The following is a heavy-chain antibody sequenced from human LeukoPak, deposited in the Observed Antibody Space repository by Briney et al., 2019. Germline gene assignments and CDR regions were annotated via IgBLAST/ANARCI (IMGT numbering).Heavy chain of an antibody. Sequence: SETLPLTCTVSGGSISSSSYYWGWIRQPPGKGLEWIGSINYSGNTFYNPSLKSRVTISVDTSKNQFSLNPSSVTAADTAVYYCARRPQSYIDVWGKGTTVTVSS. J-gene: IGHJ6*03. CDR3: ARRPQSYIDV. CDR2: INYSGNT. V-gene: IGHV4-39*01. CDR1: GGSISSSSYY.